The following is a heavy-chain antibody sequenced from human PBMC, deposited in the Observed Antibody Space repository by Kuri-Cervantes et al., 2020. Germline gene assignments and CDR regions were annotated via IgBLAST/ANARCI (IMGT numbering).Heavy chain of an antibody. CDR2: ISSSGDII. CDR1: GFGIIDYY. D-gene: IGHD3-16*01. J-gene: IGHJ3*02. CDR3: VRVFSLGAFDDTFDI. V-gene: IGHV3-11*01. Sequence: GESLKISCAASGFGIIDYYMSWIRQAPGKGLEWVAYISSSGDIIYFADSVRGRFTISRDNIKNSLYLQMDTLRAEDTATYYCVRVFSLGAFDDTFDIWGQGTMVTVSS.